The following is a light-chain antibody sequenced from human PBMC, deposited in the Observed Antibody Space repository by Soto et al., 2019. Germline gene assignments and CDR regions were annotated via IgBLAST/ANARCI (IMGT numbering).Light chain of an antibody. V-gene: IGKV1-5*03. CDR3: QQYDHYPYT. J-gene: IGKJ2*01. CDR2: KAS. CDR1: QSISGW. Sequence: DIQMTQSPSTLSASVGDRVTITCRASQSISGWLAWYQQKPGKAPKLLIYKASTLERGVPSRFSSSASVTEFTLTISSLQPDDFASYYCQQYDHYPYTFGRGTKLEIK.